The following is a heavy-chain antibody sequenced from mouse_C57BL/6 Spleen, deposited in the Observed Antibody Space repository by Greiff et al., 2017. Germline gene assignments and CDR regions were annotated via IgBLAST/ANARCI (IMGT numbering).Heavy chain of an antibody. V-gene: IGHV1-64*01. D-gene: IGHD2-4*01. CDR2: IHPNSGST. CDR1: GYTFTSYW. CDR3: ARYHYDYDYDY. Sequence: QVQLQQPGAELVKPGASVKLSCKASGYTFTSYWMPWVKQRPGQGLEWIGMIHPNSGSTNYNEKFKSKATLTVDKSSSTAYMQLSSLTSEDSAVYYCARYHYDYDYDYWGQGTTLTVSS. J-gene: IGHJ2*01.